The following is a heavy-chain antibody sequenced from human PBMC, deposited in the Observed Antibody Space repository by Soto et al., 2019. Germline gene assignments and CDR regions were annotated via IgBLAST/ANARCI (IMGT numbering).Heavy chain of an antibody. V-gene: IGHV3-74*01. CDR2: INTDGSNT. CDR1: GFTFNRYW. J-gene: IGHJ5*02. D-gene: IGHD2-15*01. CDR3: AREFCSGGNCYTYYFDP. Sequence: GGSLRLSCAASGFTFNRYWMHWVRHAPGKGLVWVSHINTDGSNTNYADSVKGRFTISRDNAKSTLFLQMNSLRDEDTAVYYCAREFCSGGNCYTYYFDPWGQGIPVTAPQ.